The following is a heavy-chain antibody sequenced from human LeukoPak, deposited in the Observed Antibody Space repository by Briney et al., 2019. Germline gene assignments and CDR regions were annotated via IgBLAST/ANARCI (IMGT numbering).Heavy chain of an antibody. CDR1: GVSFSGYY. Sequence: PSETLSLTCAVYGVSFSGYYWSWIRQPPGKGLEWVGEINHSGSTNYNPSLKSRVTISVDTSKNQFSLKLSSVTAADTAVYYCARLGLPYGSGSQDYYYYMDVWGKGTTVTISS. CDR3: ARLGLPYGSGSQDYYYYMDV. J-gene: IGHJ6*03. CDR2: INHSGST. V-gene: IGHV4-34*01. D-gene: IGHD3-10*01.